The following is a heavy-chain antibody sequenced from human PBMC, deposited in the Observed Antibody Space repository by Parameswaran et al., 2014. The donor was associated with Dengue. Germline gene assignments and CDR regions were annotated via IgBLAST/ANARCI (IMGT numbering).Heavy chain of an antibody. CDR2: INAGNGNT. J-gene: IGHJ3*02. CDR3: AAKSCGGDCYSAFDI. D-gene: IGHD2-21*02. V-gene: IGHV1-3*01. Sequence: WVRQAPGQRLEWMGWINAGNGNTKYSQKFQGRVTITRDTSASTAYMELSSLRSEDTAVYYCAAKSCGGDCYSAFDIWGQGTMVTVSS.